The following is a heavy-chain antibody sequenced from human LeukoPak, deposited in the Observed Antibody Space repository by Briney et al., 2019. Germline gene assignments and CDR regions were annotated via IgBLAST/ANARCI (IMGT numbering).Heavy chain of an antibody. D-gene: IGHD3-10*01. CDR3: ARSLTMVRGYDY. J-gene: IGHJ4*02. CDR2: IQYDGSNK. CDR1: GFIFSSYD. Sequence: PGGSLRLSCAASGFIFSSYDMHWVRQAPGKGLEWVTFIQYDGSNKYYADSVKGRFTISRDNSKNTLYLQMNSLRAEDTAVYYCARSLTMVRGYDYWGQGTLVTVSS. V-gene: IGHV3-30*02.